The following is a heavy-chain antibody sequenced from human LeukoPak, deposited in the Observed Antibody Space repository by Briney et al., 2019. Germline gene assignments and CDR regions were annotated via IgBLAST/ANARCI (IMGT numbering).Heavy chain of an antibody. Sequence: SETLSLTCTVSGGSISSYYWSWIRQPPGKGLEWIGYIYYSGSTNYNPSLKSRVTISVDTSKNQFSLKLSSVTAADTAVYYCARAKWGAWLGELFSGNWFDPWGQGTLVTVSS. CDR1: GGSISSYY. CDR3: ARAKWGAWLGELFSGNWFDP. CDR2: IYYSGST. V-gene: IGHV4-59*01. J-gene: IGHJ5*02. D-gene: IGHD3-10*01.